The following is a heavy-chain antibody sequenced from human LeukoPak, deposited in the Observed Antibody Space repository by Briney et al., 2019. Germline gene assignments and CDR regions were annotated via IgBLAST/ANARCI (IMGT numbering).Heavy chain of an antibody. CDR2: INPNSGGT. D-gene: IGHD3-22*01. CDR3: ARGGSRDPTNSITMIVVVATTLDY. CDR1: GYTFTGYY. J-gene: IGHJ4*02. Sequence: ASVKVSCKASGYTFTGYYMHWVRQAPGQGLEWMGWINPNSGGTNYAQKFQGRVTMTRDTSISTAYMELSRLRSDDTAVYYCARGGSRDPTNSITMIVVVATTLDYWGQGTLVTVSS. V-gene: IGHV1-2*02.